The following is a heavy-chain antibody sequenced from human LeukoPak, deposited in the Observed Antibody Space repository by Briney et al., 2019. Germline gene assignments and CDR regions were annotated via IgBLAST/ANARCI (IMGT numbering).Heavy chain of an antibody. V-gene: IGHV4-59*01. CDR3: ARVGEGSYYNIFDY. CDR2: IYNSGST. CDR1: GGSISSYY. J-gene: IGHJ4*02. Sequence: SETLCLTCTVSGGSISSYYWSWIRQPPGKGLEWIGYIYNSGSTKYNTSLKSRVTISVDTSKNQFSLKLSSVTAADTAVYYCARVGEGSYYNIFDYWGQGTLVTVSS. D-gene: IGHD3-10*01.